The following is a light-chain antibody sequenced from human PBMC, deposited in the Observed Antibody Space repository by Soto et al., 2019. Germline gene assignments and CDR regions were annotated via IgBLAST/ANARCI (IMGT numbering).Light chain of an antibody. CDR3: QQTYRIPYT. CDR1: QSISSY. CDR2: AAS. Sequence: IQMTQSPSSLSASAGDRVTITCRASQSISSYLNWYQQKPGKAPKFLIYAASSLQSGVPSRFSGSGSGTDFTLTISSLQPEDFATYFCQQTYRIPYTFGQGTKLEIK. J-gene: IGKJ2*01. V-gene: IGKV1-39*01.